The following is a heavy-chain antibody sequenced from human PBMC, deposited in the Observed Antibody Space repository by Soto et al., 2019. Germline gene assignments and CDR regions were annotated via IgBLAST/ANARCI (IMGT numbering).Heavy chain of an antibody. Sequence: SETLSLTCAVYCGPLSGDYWSWIRQSPGKGLEWIGEINHNGITNSSPSLKSRVTISIDTSKSQFSLNLNSVTAADTAVYYCARDGFRKDYLFDYWGQGTLVTVSS. CDR3: ARDGFRKDYLFDY. V-gene: IGHV4-34*01. CDR2: INHNGIT. J-gene: IGHJ4*02. CDR1: CGPLSGDY. D-gene: IGHD5-12*01.